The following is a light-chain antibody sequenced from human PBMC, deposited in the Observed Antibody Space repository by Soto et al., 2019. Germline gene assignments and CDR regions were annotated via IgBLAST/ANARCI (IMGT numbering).Light chain of an antibody. CDR2: DAS. Sequence: EIVMTQSPATLSASPGERATLSCRASQHISNSLAWYQQKPDQSPRLLIYDASARATGIPARFSGGGSGTDFTLTINSLQSEDFAVYYCQQYKNWPLTFGGGTKMEIK. J-gene: IGKJ4*01. CDR1: QHISNS. V-gene: IGKV3-15*01. CDR3: QQYKNWPLT.